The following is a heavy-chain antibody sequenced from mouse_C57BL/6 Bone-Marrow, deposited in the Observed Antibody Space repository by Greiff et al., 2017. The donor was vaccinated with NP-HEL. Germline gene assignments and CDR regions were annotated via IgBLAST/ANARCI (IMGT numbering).Heavy chain of an antibody. CDR2: ISSGGSYT. D-gene: IGHD1-1*01. CDR3: AREDYYGSSYAMDY. J-gene: IGHJ4*01. V-gene: IGHV5-9-1*01. Sequence: EVKLVESGGGLVKPGGSLKLSCAASGFTFSSYAMSWVRQTPEKRLEWVATISSGGSYTYYLDSVKGRFTISRDNAKNTLYLQMSSLRSEDTAMYYCAREDYYGSSYAMDYWGQGTSVTVSS. CDR1: GFTFSSYA.